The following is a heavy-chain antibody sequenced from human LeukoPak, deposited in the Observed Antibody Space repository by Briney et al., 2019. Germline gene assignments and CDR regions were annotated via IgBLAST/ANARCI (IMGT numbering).Heavy chain of an antibody. Sequence: SVKVSCKASGYTFTSYAISWVRQAPGQGLGWMGGIIPIFGTTHYSQKFQGRVTITADESTRTAYMELSSLRSEDTAVYYCAREGQLVAPQFYYYYYMDVWGKGTTVTVSS. CDR3: AREGQLVAPQFYYYYYMDV. CDR2: IIPIFGTT. J-gene: IGHJ6*03. CDR1: GYTFTSYA. V-gene: IGHV1-69*13. D-gene: IGHD2-21*01.